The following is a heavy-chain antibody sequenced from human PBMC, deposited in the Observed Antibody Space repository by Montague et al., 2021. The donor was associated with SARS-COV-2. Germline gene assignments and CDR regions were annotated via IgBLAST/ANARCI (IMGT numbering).Heavy chain of an antibody. CDR1: GGSISSSSYY. V-gene: IGHV4-39*01. J-gene: IGHJ3*01. Sequence: SETLSLTCTVSGGSISSSSYYWGWIRQSPGKGLEWIGSIYYRGSTYYNPSLKSRVTISVDTSKNQLSLKLSSVTAADTAVYYCARHSGRNTIFGVVIIPDAFDLWGQGTMVTVSS. CDR3: ARHSGRNTIFGVVIIPDAFDL. CDR2: IYYRGST. D-gene: IGHD3-3*01.